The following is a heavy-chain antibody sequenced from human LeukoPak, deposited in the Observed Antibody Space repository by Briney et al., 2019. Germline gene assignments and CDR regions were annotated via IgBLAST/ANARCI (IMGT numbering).Heavy chain of an antibody. CDR3: ARGHGRGYSSRPGY. Sequence: PGGSLRLSCAASGFTFSSYEMNWVRQAPGKGLEWVSYISSSGSTIYYADSVKGRFTISRDNAKNSLYLQMNSLRAEDTAVYYCARGHGRGYSSRPGYWGPGTLVTVSS. V-gene: IGHV3-48*03. D-gene: IGHD6-13*01. CDR1: GFTFSSYE. CDR2: ISSSGSTI. J-gene: IGHJ4*02.